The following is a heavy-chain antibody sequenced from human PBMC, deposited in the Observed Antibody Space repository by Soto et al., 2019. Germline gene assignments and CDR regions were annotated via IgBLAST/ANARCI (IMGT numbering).Heavy chain of an antibody. Sequence: HPGGSLRLSCAASGFTFSSYAMSWVRQAPGKGLEWVSAISGSGGSTYYADSVKGRFTISRDNSKNTLYLQMNSLRAEDTAVYYCARLPHVADAFDIWGQGTMVTVSS. CDR2: ISGSGGST. CDR1: GFTFSSYA. J-gene: IGHJ3*02. V-gene: IGHV3-23*01. CDR3: ARLPHVADAFDI. D-gene: IGHD2-21*02.